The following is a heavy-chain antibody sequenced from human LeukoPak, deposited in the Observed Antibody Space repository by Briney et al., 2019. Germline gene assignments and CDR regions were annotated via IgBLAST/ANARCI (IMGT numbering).Heavy chain of an antibody. D-gene: IGHD3-10*01. Sequence: GGSLRLSCAPSGFTFSSYWMSWVRQAPGKGLEWVANIKQDGSEKYYVDSVKGRFTISRDNAKNSLYLQMNSLRAEDTAVYYCARDFSMDGSGSYDYWGQGTLVTVSS. V-gene: IGHV3-7*01. CDR2: IKQDGSEK. J-gene: IGHJ4*02. CDR1: GFTFSSYW. CDR3: ARDFSMDGSGSYDY.